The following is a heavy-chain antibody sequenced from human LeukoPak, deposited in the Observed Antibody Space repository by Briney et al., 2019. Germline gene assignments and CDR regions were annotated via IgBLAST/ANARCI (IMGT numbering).Heavy chain of an antibody. V-gene: IGHV4-34*01. D-gene: IGHD6-13*01. CDR2: INHSGST. J-gene: IGHJ4*02. CDR1: GGSFSGYY. CDR3: ARASSSWYPFEY. Sequence: SEILSLTCAVYGGSFSGYYWSWIRQPPGKGLEWIGEINHSGSTNYNPSLKSRVTISVDTSKNQFSLKLSSVTAADTAVYYCARASSSWYPFEYWGQGTLVTVSS.